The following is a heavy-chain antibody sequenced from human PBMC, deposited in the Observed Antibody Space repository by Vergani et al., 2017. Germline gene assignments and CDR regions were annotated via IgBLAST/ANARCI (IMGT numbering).Heavy chain of an antibody. D-gene: IGHD3-22*01. CDR2: ISGHNDDR. Sequence: QIQLVQSGAEVKKPGASVKVSCKASGYTFTNFGINWVRQAPGQGLEWMGWISGHNDDRTYAQKFQGRVSMTTDTSTATAYMELRSLESDDTAVYYCARYGNYYDIAFDFWGRGTLVTVSS. V-gene: IGHV1-18*01. CDR3: ARYGNYYDIAFDF. J-gene: IGHJ2*01. CDR1: GYTFTNFG.